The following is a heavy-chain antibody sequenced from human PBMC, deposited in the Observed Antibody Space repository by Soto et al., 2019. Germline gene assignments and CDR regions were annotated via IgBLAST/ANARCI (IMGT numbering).Heavy chain of an antibody. CDR3: ATATFVDTYLFDY. J-gene: IGHJ4*02. V-gene: IGHV4-39*01. Sequence: SETLSLTCAVSGGSISGSSFYWGWIRQPPGRGLEWTGSILYSGSTYYNPSLKGRVTISIDTSKNQFSLKLTSVTAADTAVYFCATATFVDTYLFDYWGQGALVTVSS. D-gene: IGHD5-18*01. CDR1: GGSISGSSFY. CDR2: ILYSGST.